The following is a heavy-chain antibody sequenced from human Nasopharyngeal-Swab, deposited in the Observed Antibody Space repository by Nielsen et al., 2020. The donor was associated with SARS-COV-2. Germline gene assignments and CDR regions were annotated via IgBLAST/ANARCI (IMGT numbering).Heavy chain of an antibody. J-gene: IGHJ6*03. CDR2: INAGNGNT. CDR3: AKGLAAAGTDYYYYMDV. CDR1: GYTFTSYA. Sequence: ASVKVSCKASGYTFTSYAMHWVRQAPGQRLEWMGWINAGNGNTKYSQKFQGRVTITRDTPASTAYMELSSLRSEDTAVYYCAKGLAAAGTDYYYYMDVWGKGTTVTVSS. D-gene: IGHD6-13*01. V-gene: IGHV1-3*01.